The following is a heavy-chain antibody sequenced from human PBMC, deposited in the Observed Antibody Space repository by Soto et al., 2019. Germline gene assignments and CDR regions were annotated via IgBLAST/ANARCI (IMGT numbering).Heavy chain of an antibody. CDR3: AKDPYYYDTSEMDV. J-gene: IGHJ6*02. D-gene: IGHD3-22*01. CDR1: GFTFSSYA. Sequence: PGASLRLSCAASGFTFSSYAMSWVRQAPGKGLEWVSAIGGSGGSTYYADSVKGRFTISRDNSKNTLFLQMNSLRAEDTAVYYCAKDPYYYDTSEMDVWGQGTTVTVSS. V-gene: IGHV3-23*01. CDR2: IGGSGGST.